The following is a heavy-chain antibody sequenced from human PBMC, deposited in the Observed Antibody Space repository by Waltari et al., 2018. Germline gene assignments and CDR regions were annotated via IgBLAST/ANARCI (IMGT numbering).Heavy chain of an antibody. Sequence: QVQLVQSGAEVKKPGSSVKVSCKASGGTFSSYAISWVRQAPGQGLEWMGGIIPNFGTANYEQKFQGRVTITADESTSTAYMELSSLRSEDTAVYYCARVPIAAAGKGGMDVWGQGTTVTVSS. D-gene: IGHD6-13*01. J-gene: IGHJ6*02. CDR2: IIPNFGTA. V-gene: IGHV1-69*01. CDR3: ARVPIAAAGKGGMDV. CDR1: GGTFSSYA.